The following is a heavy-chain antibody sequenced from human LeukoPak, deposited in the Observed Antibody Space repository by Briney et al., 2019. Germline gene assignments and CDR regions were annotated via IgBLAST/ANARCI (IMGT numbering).Heavy chain of an antibody. J-gene: IGHJ3*02. CDR3: ARRPIFGLLTNAFDI. D-gene: IGHD3/OR15-3a*01. CDR1: CGSISSSTYY. Sequence: PSETLSLTCTVSCGSISSSTYYWGWIRQPPGKGLEWIGSVYYSGSTYYNPSLKSRVTISVDTSKNQFSLKLGSVTAADTAVYYCARRPIFGLLTNAFDIWGQGTMVTVSS. CDR2: VYYSGST. V-gene: IGHV4-39*01.